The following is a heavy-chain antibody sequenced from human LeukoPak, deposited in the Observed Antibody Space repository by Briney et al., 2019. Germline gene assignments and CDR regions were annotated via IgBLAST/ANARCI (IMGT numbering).Heavy chain of an antibody. CDR3: ARGPNEYDFWSGYYSGFDY. J-gene: IGHJ4*02. Sequence: PGGSLRLSCAASGFTFSSYAMSWVRQAPGKGLEWVSAICTSDNSTYYAGSVKGRFTISRDNSKNTLYLQMNSLRAEDTAVYYCARGPNEYDFWSGYYSGFDYWGQGTLVTVSS. V-gene: IGHV3-23*01. CDR2: ICTSDNST. CDR1: GFTFSSYA. D-gene: IGHD3-3*01.